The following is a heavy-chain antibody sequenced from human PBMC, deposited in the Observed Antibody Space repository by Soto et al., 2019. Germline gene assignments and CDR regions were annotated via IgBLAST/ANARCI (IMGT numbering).Heavy chain of an antibody. J-gene: IGHJ4*02. CDR3: ARGVGRELVVPPDY. V-gene: IGHV1-18*01. CDR1: GYTFTSYG. Sequence: ASVKVSCQASGYTFTSYGISWVRQAPGQGLEWMGWISAYNGNTNYAQKLQGRVTMTTDTSTSTAYMELRSLRSDDTAVYYCARGVGRELVVPPDYWGQGTLVTVSS. CDR2: ISAYNGNT. D-gene: IGHD2-15*01.